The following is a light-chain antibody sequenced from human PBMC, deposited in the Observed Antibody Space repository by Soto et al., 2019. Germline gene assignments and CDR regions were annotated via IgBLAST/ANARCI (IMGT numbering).Light chain of an antibody. CDR1: QSVSSY. V-gene: IGKV3-11*01. CDR2: DAS. CDR3: QQRSNWPRT. J-gene: IGKJ2*01. Sequence: EIVLTQSPATLSLSPGERATLSCRASQSVSSYLAWYQQKPGQAPSLLIYDASNRATGIPARFSGSGSGTDFTLTISSLEPEDFAVYYCQQRSNWPRTFGQGNKLEIK.